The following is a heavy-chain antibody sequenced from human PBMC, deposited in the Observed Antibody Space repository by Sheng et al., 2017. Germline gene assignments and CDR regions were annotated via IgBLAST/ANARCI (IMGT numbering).Heavy chain of an antibody. CDR3: ARRISQDRVTQGLAIGY. Sequence: QGQLVQSGAEVKKPGASVTVSCKTSGYSFTNFGITWVRQAPGQGLEWMGWINTYNYVTHYAQKFQGRVTMTADTATSTVYMDLRSLKSDDTAVYYCARRISQDRVTQGLAIGYWGQGPWSPSP. CDR1: GYSFTNFG. J-gene: IGHJ4*02. CDR2: INTYNYVT. V-gene: IGHV1-18*01. D-gene: IGHD2-21*02.